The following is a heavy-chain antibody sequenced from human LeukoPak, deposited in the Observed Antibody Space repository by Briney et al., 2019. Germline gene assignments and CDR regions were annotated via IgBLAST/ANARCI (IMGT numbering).Heavy chain of an antibody. J-gene: IGHJ4*02. Sequence: SETLSLTCTVSGGSISSYYWSWIRQPPGKGLEWIGYIYYSGSTNYNPSLKSRVTISVDTSKNQFSLKLSSVTAADTAVYYCARVRKGVLWSDTYFDYWGQGTLVTVSS. CDR3: ARVRKGVLWSDTYFDY. V-gene: IGHV4-59*01. CDR2: IYYSGST. CDR1: GGSISSYY. D-gene: IGHD5-18*01.